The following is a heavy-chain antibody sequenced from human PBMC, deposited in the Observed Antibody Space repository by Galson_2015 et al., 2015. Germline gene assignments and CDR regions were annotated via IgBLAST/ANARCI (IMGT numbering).Heavy chain of an antibody. CDR1: GGSISSSRHY. Sequence: ETLSLTCSVSGGSISSSRHYWGWIRQPPGMGLEYIGSIYYSGPTFYNASLKSRVTISIDTSKNQFSLILTSVTAADTAVYYCTRARVPVSGVVAAGGWFDPWGQGTLVTVSS. CDR2: IYYSGPT. V-gene: IGHV4-39*01. D-gene: IGHD3-3*01. J-gene: IGHJ5*02. CDR3: TRARVPVSGVVAAGGWFDP.